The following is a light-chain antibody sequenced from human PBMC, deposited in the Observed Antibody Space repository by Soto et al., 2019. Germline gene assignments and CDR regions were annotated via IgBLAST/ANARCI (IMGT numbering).Light chain of an antibody. J-gene: IGKJ4*01. CDR2: DAS. CDR1: QSVSTY. CDR3: QQNSNSPLT. V-gene: IGKV3-11*01. Sequence: EIVLTQSPATLSLSPGERATLSCRASQSVSTYLAWYQQKPGQAPRLLIYDASNRAAGIPARFSGSGSGTDFTTIISIQEHEYLAVYYRQQNSNSPLTFGGGTKVEIK.